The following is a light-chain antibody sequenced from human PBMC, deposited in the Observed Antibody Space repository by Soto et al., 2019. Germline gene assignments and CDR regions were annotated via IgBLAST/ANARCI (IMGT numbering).Light chain of an antibody. Sequence: EIVLTQSPATLSLSPGERATLSCRASQSVSSFLAWYQQKPGQTPRLLIYDASMRATGIPVRFSGSGSGTDFTLTISSLEPEDFAVYYCQQRTNWPPALSFGGGNKVEI. CDR2: DAS. CDR1: QSVSSF. J-gene: IGKJ4*01. CDR3: QQRTNWPPALS. V-gene: IGKV3-11*01.